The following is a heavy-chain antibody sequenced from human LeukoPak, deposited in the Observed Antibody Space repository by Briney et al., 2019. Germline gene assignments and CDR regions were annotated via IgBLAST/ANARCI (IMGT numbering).Heavy chain of an antibody. CDR3: ARSPVDIVGAPDAFDI. CDR1: GYTFTSYG. J-gene: IGHJ3*02. CDR2: MNPNSGNT. D-gene: IGHD1-26*01. V-gene: IGHV1-8*02. Sequence: ASVKVSCKASGYTFTSYGISWVRQAPGQGLEWMGWMNPNSGNTGYAQKFQGRVTMTRNTSISTAYMELSSLRSEDTAVYYCARSPVDIVGAPDAFDIWGQGTMVTVSS.